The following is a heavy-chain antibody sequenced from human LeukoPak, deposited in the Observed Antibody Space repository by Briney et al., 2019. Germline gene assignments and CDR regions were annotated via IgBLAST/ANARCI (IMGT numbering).Heavy chain of an antibody. D-gene: IGHD3-22*01. CDR1: GGSISSYY. CDR2: IYYSGST. V-gene: IGHV4-59*01. Sequence: PSETLSLTCTVSGGSISSYYWSWIRQPPGKGLEWIGYIYYSGSTNYNPSLKSRVTISVDTSKNQFSLKLSSVTAADTAVYYRARGQVVVRWAYYFDYWGQGTLVTVSS. CDR3: ARGQVVVRWAYYFDY. J-gene: IGHJ4*02.